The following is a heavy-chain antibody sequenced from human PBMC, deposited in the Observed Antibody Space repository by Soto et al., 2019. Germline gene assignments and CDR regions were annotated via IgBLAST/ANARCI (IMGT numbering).Heavy chain of an antibody. CDR1: GFTFRSYA. CDR3: AKDESSISRYPFDY. CDR2: ITSSSGST. V-gene: IGHV3-23*01. J-gene: IGHJ4*02. Sequence: PGGSLRLSCAASGFTFRSYAMSWVRQAPGKGLEWVSVITSSSGSTYYADSVKGRFTISRDNSKNTLYLQMNRLRAEDTAVYYCAKDESSISRYPFDYWGQGTLVTVSS. D-gene: IGHD2-2*01.